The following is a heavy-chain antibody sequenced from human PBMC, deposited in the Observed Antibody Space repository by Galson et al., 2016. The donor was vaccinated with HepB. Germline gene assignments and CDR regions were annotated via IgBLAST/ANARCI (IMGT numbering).Heavy chain of an antibody. CDR2: VSWADTK. V-gene: IGHV2-5*02. CDR3: AHRPSTSGACDY. J-gene: IGHJ4*02. CDR1: GFSFNTSAVG. D-gene: IGHD6-19*01. Sequence: PALVKPTQTLTLPCTFSGFSFNTSAVGVAWLRHLPGKALEWLALVSWADTKYYRPSLRSRLTIAKDTTKHQVVLKMSDMDPADTATYYCAHRPSTSGACDYWGQGTLVTVSS.